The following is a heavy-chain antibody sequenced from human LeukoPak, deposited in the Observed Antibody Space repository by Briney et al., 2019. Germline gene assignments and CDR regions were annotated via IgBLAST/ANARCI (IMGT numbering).Heavy chain of an antibody. CDR1: GFTFTNYD. D-gene: IGHD3-9*01. J-gene: IGHJ4*02. Sequence: GGSLRLSGAASGFTFTNYDMHWVRQAPGTGLEGGTLTSFDGTNRHYADSVRGRFTVSRDNSKDTLYLQINSLRPEDTAIYFCVRDLYPSQYTILTGPFDLWGQGTRVTVSS. CDR3: VRDLYPSQYTILTGPFDL. CDR2: TSFDGTNR. V-gene: IGHV3-30-3*01.